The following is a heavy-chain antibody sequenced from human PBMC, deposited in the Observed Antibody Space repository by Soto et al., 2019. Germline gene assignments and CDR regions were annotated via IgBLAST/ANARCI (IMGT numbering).Heavy chain of an antibody. V-gene: IGHV6-1*01. CDR1: GDSVSSNSAA. J-gene: IGHJ6*02. Sequence: SQTLSLTCAISGDSVSSNSAAWNCIRQSPSRGLEWLGRTYDRSKWYNDYAVSVKSRITINPDTSKNQFSLQLNSVTPEDTAVYYCARDLELLVTPNLYYGMDVWGQGTTVTVSS. CDR3: ARDLELLVTPNLYYGMDV. CDR2: TYDRSKWYN. D-gene: IGHD2-21*02.